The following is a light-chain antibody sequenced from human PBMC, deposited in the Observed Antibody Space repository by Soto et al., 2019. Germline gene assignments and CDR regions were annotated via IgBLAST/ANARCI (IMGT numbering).Light chain of an antibody. CDR2: DAS. CDR1: QSLNSL. J-gene: IGKJ5*01. CDR3: QQYSHLIT. Sequence: DIQITQSPSTLSASVGDRATLTCRASQSLNSLLAWYQQKPGRAPKLLIYDASTLESGVPSRFSGSGSGTDFTFTISSLQPEDIATYYCQQYSHLITFGQGTRLEI. V-gene: IGKV1-5*01.